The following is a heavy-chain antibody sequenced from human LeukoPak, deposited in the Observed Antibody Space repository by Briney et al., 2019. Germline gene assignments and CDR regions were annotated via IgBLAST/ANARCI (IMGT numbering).Heavy chain of an antibody. J-gene: IGHJ4*02. CDR3: ARGITGTTFVY. Sequence: ASVKVSCKASGYTFTAYYIHWVRQAPGQGLEWMGWINPHSGGTNYAQKFQGRVTMTRDTSISTAYMELSRLRSDDTAVYYCARGITGTTFVYWGQGMLVTVSS. V-gene: IGHV1-2*02. CDR2: INPHSGGT. D-gene: IGHD1-7*01. CDR1: GYTFTAYY.